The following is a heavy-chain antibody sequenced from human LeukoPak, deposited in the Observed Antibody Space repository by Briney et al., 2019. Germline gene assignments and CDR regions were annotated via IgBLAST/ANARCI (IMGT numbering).Heavy chain of an antibody. CDR1: GSTFSRYA. CDR3: AKSSTMVRGVIRSYFDY. CDR2: ISESDGST. Sequence: GGSLRLSCAASGSTFSRYAMSWVRQAPGKGLEWLSAISESDGSTYYADSVKGRFTISRDNSKNTLYLQMNSLGAEDTAVYYCAKSSTMVRGVIRSYFDYWGQGTLVTVSS. V-gene: IGHV3-23*01. D-gene: IGHD3-10*01. J-gene: IGHJ4*02.